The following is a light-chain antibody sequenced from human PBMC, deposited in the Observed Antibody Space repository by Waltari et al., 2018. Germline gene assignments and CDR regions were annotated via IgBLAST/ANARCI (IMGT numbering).Light chain of an antibody. CDR2: AAS. V-gene: IGKV1-9*01. Sequence: CRASQDISRYVAWYQQEPGKAPELLIDAASTLQSGVRSRFSGSGSGTDFTLTISSLQPEDFATYYCQQLNSYPLTFGGGTKVEIK. CDR1: QDISRY. CDR3: QQLNSYPLT. J-gene: IGKJ4*01.